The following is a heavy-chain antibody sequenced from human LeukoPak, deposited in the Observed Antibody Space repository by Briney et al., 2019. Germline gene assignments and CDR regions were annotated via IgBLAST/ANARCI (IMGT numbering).Heavy chain of an antibody. Sequence: GGSLRLSCAASGFTFDSYAMTWVRQAPGKGLEWVSTVSASGAGTYFADSVKGRFTTSRDSSKNTLYLQMNYLRAEDTAVYYCANNGGVAVAGSFDNWGQGTLVTVSS. V-gene: IGHV3-23*01. CDR3: ANNGGVAVAGSFDN. CDR2: VSASGAGT. J-gene: IGHJ4*02. CDR1: GFTFDSYA. D-gene: IGHD6-19*01.